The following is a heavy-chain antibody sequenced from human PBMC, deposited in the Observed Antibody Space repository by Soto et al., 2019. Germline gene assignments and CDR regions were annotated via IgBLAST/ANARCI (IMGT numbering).Heavy chain of an antibody. CDR1: GYTLTELS. V-gene: IGHV1-24*01. CDR3: ATVPVVPAAIVDNWFDP. CDR2: FDPEDGET. Sequence: ASVKVSCKVSGYTLTELSMHWVRQAPGKGLEWMGGFDPEDGETIYAQKFQGRVTMTEDTSTDTAYMELSSLRSEDTAVYYCATVPVVPAAIVDNWFDPWGQGTLVTVSS. J-gene: IGHJ5*02. D-gene: IGHD2-2*01.